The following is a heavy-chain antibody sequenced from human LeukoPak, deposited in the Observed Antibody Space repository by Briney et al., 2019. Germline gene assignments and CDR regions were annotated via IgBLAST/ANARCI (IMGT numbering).Heavy chain of an antibody. D-gene: IGHD6-13*01. CDR1: GGSISSYY. Sequence: SETLSLTCTVSGGSISSYYWSWIRQPPGKGLEWIGYIYYSGSTNYNPSLKSRVTISVDTSKNQFSLKLSSVTAADTAVYYCARTLQRPIAAAGTRWFDPWGQGTPVTVSS. CDR2: IYYSGST. V-gene: IGHV4-59*08. J-gene: IGHJ5*02. CDR3: ARTLQRPIAAAGTRWFDP.